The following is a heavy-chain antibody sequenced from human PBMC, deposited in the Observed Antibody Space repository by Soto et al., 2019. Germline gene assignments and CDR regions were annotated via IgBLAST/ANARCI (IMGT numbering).Heavy chain of an antibody. CDR2: VYYTGST. CDR3: ARSVAVPGAHIDY. J-gene: IGHJ4*02. CDR1: GGSISGSY. Sequence: SETLSLTCSVSGGSISGSYWSWIRQSPGKGLEWLGYVYYTGSTNYSPSLRSRVSISVDTSKNEFSLRLSSVTAADTAVYFCARSVAVPGAHIDYWGQGTMLTGSS. D-gene: IGHD6-19*01. V-gene: IGHV4-59*01.